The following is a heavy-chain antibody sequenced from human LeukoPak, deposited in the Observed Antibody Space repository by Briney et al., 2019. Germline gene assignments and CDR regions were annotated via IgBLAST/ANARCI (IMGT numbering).Heavy chain of an antibody. V-gene: IGHV4-61*02. CDR3: AREAGWTLALRISGSAFDI. J-gene: IGHJ3*02. Sequence: SETLSLTCTVSGGSISSGSYYWTWIRQPAGKGLEWIGRIYNSGSTKYSPSLKSRVTISVDTSKNQFSLKLSSVTAADTAVYYCAREAGWTLALRISGSAFDIWGQGTMVTVSS. CDR1: GGSISSGSYY. CDR2: IYNSGST. D-gene: IGHD2-15*01.